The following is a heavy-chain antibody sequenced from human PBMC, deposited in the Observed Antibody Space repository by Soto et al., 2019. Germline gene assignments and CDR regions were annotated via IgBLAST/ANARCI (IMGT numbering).Heavy chain of an antibody. D-gene: IGHD6-13*01. V-gene: IGHV3-30-3*01. CDR3: ARDRGGIAATRRGWCDP. CDR1: GFTFSSYA. CDR2: ISYEGSNK. Sequence: PGGCLSLSCAVAGFTFSSYAMHWVRQAPGKGLGWVAVISYEGSNKYYADSVKGRFTISRDNSKNTLNLQMNSQRAEDTAVYYCARDRGGIAATRRGWCDPWGQGTRCSVAS. J-gene: IGHJ5*02.